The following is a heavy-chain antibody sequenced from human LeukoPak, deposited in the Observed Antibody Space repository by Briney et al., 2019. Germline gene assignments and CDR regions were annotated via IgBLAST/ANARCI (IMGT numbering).Heavy chain of an antibody. J-gene: IGHJ5*02. Sequence: PETLSLTCAVYGGSFSGYYWSWIRQTPGKGLEWIGEINHSGSTNYNPSLKSRVTISVDTSKNQFSLKLSSVTAADTAVYYCARPDRRFGREFDPWGQGTLVTVSS. CDR2: INHSGST. CDR1: GGSFSGYY. V-gene: IGHV4-34*01. D-gene: IGHD1-14*01. CDR3: ARPDRRFGREFDP.